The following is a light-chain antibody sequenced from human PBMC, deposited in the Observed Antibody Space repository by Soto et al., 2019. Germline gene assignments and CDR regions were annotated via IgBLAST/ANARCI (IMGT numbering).Light chain of an antibody. CDR3: AAWDDSLNGPV. CDR2: SNN. Sequence: QSVLTQPPSASGTPGQRGTISCSGSSSNIGSNTVNWYQQLPGTAPKLLIYSNNQRPSGVPDRFSGSKSGTSASLAISGLQSEDEDDYYCAAWDDSLNGPVFGTGTKVTVL. CDR1: SSNIGSNT. J-gene: IGLJ1*01. V-gene: IGLV1-44*01.